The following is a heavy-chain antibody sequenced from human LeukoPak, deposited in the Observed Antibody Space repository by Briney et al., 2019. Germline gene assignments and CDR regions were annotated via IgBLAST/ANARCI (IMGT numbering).Heavy chain of an antibody. V-gene: IGHV4-34*01. CDR2: INHSGST. Sequence: SETLSLTCAVYGGSFSGYYWSWIRQPPGKGLEWIGEINHSGSTNYNPSLKSRVTIPVDTSKNQFSLKLSSVTAADTAVYYCARLIAGKLTTVTTTYYFDYWGQGTLVTVSS. D-gene: IGHD4-17*01. CDR3: ARLIAGKLTTVTTTYYFDY. J-gene: IGHJ4*02. CDR1: GGSFSGYY.